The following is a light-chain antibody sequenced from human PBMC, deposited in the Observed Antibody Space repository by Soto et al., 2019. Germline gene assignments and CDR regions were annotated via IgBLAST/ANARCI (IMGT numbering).Light chain of an antibody. CDR3: QQANSVPWT. CDR2: DAS. V-gene: IGKV1-12*02. CDR1: QGINSR. Sequence: DIQMTQSPSSVSASIGDKVTITCRASQGINSRLAWYQQKPGIPPKLLISDASSLQSGVPSRFSGSGFGTDFTLTISSLHPEDFATYYCQQANSVPWTFGQGTKVEIK. J-gene: IGKJ1*01.